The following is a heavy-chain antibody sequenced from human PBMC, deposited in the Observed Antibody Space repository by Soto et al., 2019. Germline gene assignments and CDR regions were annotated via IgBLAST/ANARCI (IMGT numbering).Heavy chain of an antibody. D-gene: IGHD3-10*01. CDR1: GFTFSSYA. Sequence: QVQLVESGGGVVQPGRSLRLSCAASGFTFSSYAMHWVRQAPGKGLEWVAVISYDGSNKYYADSVKGRFTISRDNSKNTLYLQRNSLRAEDTAVYYCARDRVPGNGSVSVHYYYGMDVCGQGTTVTVSS. J-gene: IGHJ6*02. CDR3: ARDRVPGNGSVSVHYYYGMDV. CDR2: ISYDGSNK. V-gene: IGHV3-30-3*01.